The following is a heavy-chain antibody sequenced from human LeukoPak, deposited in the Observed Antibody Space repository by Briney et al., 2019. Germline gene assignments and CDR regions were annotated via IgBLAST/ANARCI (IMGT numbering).Heavy chain of an antibody. CDR2: IDPSDSYT. J-gene: IGHJ4*02. CDR1: GCSFPNYW. Sequence: GESLKICCTGSGCSFPNYWSTWVREMPGKGLEWTGRIDPSDSYTNYSPAFQGHVTISADKSISPAYLQWSLLTASATAMYCCARSYSGYDYPDYWGQGTLVRVPS. D-gene: IGHD5-12*01. V-gene: IGHV5-10-1*01. CDR3: ARSYSGYDYPDY.